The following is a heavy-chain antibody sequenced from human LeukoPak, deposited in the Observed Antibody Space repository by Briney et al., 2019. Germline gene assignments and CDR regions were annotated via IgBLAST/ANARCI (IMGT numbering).Heavy chain of an antibody. CDR2: INHRGST. Sequence: PSETLSLTCAVYGGSFSGYYWSWIRQPPGKGLECIGEINHRGSTNYNPSLKSRVTISVDTSKNQFSLKLSSVTAADTAVYYCARGVGYYGSGTIFPFWGQGTLVTVSS. CDR3: ARGVGYYGSGTIFPF. J-gene: IGHJ4*02. CDR1: GGSFSGYY. D-gene: IGHD3-10*01. V-gene: IGHV4-34*01.